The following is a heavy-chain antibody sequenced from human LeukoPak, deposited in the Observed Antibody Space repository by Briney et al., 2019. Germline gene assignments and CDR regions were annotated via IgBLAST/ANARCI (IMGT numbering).Heavy chain of an antibody. Sequence: GASVKASCKASGYTCTSYYMHWVRQPPGQGLEWMGIINPSGGSTSYAQKFQGRVTMTTDTSTSTVYIELSSLRSEDTAVYYSASQYYDILSGPWALDYWGQGTLVTVSS. V-gene: IGHV1-46*01. CDR3: ASQYYDILSGPWALDY. J-gene: IGHJ4*02. CDR2: INPSGGST. CDR1: GYTCTSYY. D-gene: IGHD3-9*01.